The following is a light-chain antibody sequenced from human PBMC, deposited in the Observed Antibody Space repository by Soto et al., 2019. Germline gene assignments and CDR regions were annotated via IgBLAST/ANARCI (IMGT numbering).Light chain of an antibody. J-gene: IGKJ3*01. CDR1: QSVASN. V-gene: IGKV3-15*01. CDR3: QQYHNWPPLFT. Sequence: EIVMTQSPATLSVSPGETATLSCRASQSVASNLAWFQQKPGQAPRLLIFRASTRATGVPAMFSGSGSGTEFTLTITSLQSEDFAVYYCQQYHNWPPLFTFGPGTKVAIK. CDR2: RAS.